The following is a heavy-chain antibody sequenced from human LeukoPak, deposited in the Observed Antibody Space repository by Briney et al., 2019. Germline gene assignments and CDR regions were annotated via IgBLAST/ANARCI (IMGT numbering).Heavy chain of an antibody. V-gene: IGHV3-48*04. J-gene: IGHJ4*02. D-gene: IGHD3-16*01. CDR2: IDYSGSTI. CDR1: GFTFSSYS. CDR3: ARAFALDY. Sequence: PGGSLRLSCAASGFTFSSYSMNWVRQAPGKGLEWLSYIDYSGSTIYYGDSVEGRFTVSRDNVKNSLYLQMNSLRVDDTAVYYCARAFALDYWGQGTLVTVSS.